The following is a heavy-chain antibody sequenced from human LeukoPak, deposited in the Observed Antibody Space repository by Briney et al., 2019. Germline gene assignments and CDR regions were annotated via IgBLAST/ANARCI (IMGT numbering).Heavy chain of an antibody. Sequence: GRSLRLSCAASGFTFSSYAMHWVRQAPGKGLEWVAVISYDGSNKYYADSVKGRFTISRDNSKNTLYLQMNSLRAEDTAVYYCARGRIVLMVYAQYGDWGQGNLVTVSS. CDR3: ARGRIVLMVYAQYGD. J-gene: IGHJ4*02. CDR2: ISYDGSNK. D-gene: IGHD2-8*01. V-gene: IGHV3-30-3*01. CDR1: GFTFSSYA.